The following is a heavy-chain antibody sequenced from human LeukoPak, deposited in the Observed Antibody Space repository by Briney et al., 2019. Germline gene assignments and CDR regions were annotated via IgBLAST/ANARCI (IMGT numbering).Heavy chain of an antibody. J-gene: IGHJ6*02. CDR2: INHSGST. CDR3: ARDRGRGYYYYGMDV. CDR1: GGSFSGYY. V-gene: IGHV4-34*01. Sequence: NPSETLSLTCAVYGGSFSGYYWSWIRQPPGKGLEWIGEINHSGSTNYNPSLKSRVTISVDTSKNQFSLKLSSVTAADTAVYYCARDRGRGYYYYGMDVWGQGTTVTVSS.